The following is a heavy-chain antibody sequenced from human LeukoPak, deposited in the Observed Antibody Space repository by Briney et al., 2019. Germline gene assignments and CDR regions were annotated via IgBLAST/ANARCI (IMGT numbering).Heavy chain of an antibody. V-gene: IGHV1-24*01. Sequence: ASVKVSCKVSGYTLTELSMHWVRQAPGKGLEWMGGFDPEDGETIYAQKFQGRVTMTEDTSTDTAYMELSSLRSEDTAVHYCATLPRVFSSSWYFDYWGQGTLVTVSS. CDR1: GYTLTELS. CDR2: FDPEDGET. J-gene: IGHJ4*02. D-gene: IGHD6-13*01. CDR3: ATLPRVFSSSWYFDY.